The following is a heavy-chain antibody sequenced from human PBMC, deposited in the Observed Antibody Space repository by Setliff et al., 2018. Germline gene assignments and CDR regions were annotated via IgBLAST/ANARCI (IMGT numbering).Heavy chain of an antibody. J-gene: IGHJ6*02. CDR2: ISPYNGQT. V-gene: IGHV1-18*01. CDR1: GYTFTTYG. CDR3: AKEPAVSLTEAVRRTYYDYAMDA. Sequence: ASVKVSCKTSGYTFTTYGLSWVRQAPGQGLEWMGWISPYNGQTTYAQRFQGRITMTTDTSTDTAYMELRNLRSDDTAIYFCAKEPAVSLTEAVRRTYYDYAMDAWGQGTTVTVSS. D-gene: IGHD3-9*01.